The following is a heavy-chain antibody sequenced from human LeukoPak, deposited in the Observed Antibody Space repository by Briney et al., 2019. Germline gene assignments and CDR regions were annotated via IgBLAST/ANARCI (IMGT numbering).Heavy chain of an antibody. CDR3: AKVQDNSSWYWFDP. J-gene: IGHJ5*02. V-gene: IGHV1-69*04. D-gene: IGHD6-13*01. Sequence: SVKVSCKASGGTFSSYAISWVRQAPGQGLEWMGRIIPILGIANYAQKFQGRVTITADKSTSTAYMELSSLRSEDTAVYYCAKVQDNSSWYWFDPWGQGTLVTVSS. CDR1: GGTFSSYA. CDR2: IIPILGIA.